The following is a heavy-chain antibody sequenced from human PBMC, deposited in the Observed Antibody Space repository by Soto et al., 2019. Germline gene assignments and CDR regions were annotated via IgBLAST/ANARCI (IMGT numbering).Heavy chain of an antibody. CDR1: VFKFSNYA. CDR3: AKDRREGGNSAFYFDF. V-gene: IGHV3-23*01. CDR2: ISATGGGT. D-gene: IGHD2-15*01. J-gene: IGHJ4*02. Sequence: LXLSCAASVFKFSNYAMSWVRQAPGKGLEWVSLISATGGGTYYADSVKGRFTISRDNSQNTLYLQVHSLTAEDTAVYYCAKDRREGGNSAFYFDFWGQGAQVTVSS.